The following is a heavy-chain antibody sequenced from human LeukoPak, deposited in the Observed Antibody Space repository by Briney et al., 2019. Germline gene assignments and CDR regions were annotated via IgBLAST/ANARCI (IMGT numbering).Heavy chain of an antibody. V-gene: IGHV3-30*03. J-gene: IGHJ5*02. D-gene: IGHD1-26*01. Sequence: GGSLTLFCTAWGFIFSSCGEHWPRHARGRGREWVTFISYDGSNKYYADPVKGRFTISRDNSKNTLYLQMNSLRAEDTAVYYCAILFGDYYSAYNCFDLWGQRTLVSVSS. CDR2: ISYDGSNK. CDR3: AILFGDYYSAYNCFDL. CDR1: GFIFSSCG.